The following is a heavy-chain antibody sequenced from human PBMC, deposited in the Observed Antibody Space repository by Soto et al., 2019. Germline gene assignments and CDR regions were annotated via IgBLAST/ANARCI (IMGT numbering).Heavy chain of an antibody. CDR3: ARVGGGATTVNWFDP. CDR2: IYYSGST. Sequence: SETLSLTCTASGGSVSSGSYYWGWIRQPPGKGLEWIGYIYYSGSTNYNPSLMSRVTISVDMSKNQFSLKLSSVTAADTAVYYCARVGGGATTVNWFDPWGQGTLVTVSS. CDR1: GGSVSSGSYY. J-gene: IGHJ5*02. D-gene: IGHD1-1*01. V-gene: IGHV4-61*01.